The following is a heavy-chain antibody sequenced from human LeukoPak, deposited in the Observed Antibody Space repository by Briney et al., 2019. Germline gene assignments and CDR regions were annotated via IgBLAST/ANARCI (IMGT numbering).Heavy chain of an antibody. CDR1: GGTFSSYA. V-gene: IGHV1-69*05. CDR2: IIPIFGTA. J-gene: IGHJ4*02. Sequence: SVKVSCKASGGTFSSYAISWVRQAPGQGLKWMGGIIPIFGTANYAQKFQGRVTMTRNTSISTAYMELSSLRSEDTAVYYCARATDLDYWGQGTLVTVSS. D-gene: IGHD4-11*01. CDR3: ARATDLDY.